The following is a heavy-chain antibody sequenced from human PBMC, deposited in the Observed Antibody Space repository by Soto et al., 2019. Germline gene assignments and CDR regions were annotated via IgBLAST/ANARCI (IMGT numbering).Heavy chain of an antibody. CDR1: GFTFSSYG. J-gene: IGHJ4*02. CDR3: AKARLDCISTSCYGVFDY. V-gene: IGHV3-30*18. Sequence: QVQLVESGVGVVQPGRSLRLSCAASGFTFSSYGMHWVRQAPGKGLEWVAVISYDGSNKYYADSVKGRFTISRDNSKNTLYLQMNSLRAEDTAVYYCAKARLDCISTSCYGVFDYWGQGTLVTVSS. D-gene: IGHD2-2*01. CDR2: ISYDGSNK.